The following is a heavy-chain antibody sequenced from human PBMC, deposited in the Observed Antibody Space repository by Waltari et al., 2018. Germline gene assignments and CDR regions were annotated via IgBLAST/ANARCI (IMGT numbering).Heavy chain of an antibody. CDR2: INPHSGGT. CDR1: GYTFTGHY. CDR3: ARDKTYYYDSTGYMDV. Sequence: QVQLVQSGAEVKKPGASVKVSCKASGYTFTGHYMHWVRQAPGQGLEWMGWINPHSGGTNYAQNFQGRVTITRDTSISTAYMQLSRLRSDDTAMYFCARDKTYYYDSTGYMDVWGKGTTVTVSS. J-gene: IGHJ6*03. V-gene: IGHV1-2*02. D-gene: IGHD3-22*01.